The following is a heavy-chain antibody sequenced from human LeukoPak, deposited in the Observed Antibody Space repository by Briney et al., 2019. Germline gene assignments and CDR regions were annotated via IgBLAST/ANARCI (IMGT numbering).Heavy chain of an antibody. Sequence: SETLSLTCTVSGASVNTYYWHWIRQPAGEGLEWIGRITPTGDNTYNPSFTSRVTKSVDESKNQFSLKLNSVTAADTAVYYRASVRGGVDYWGQGILVTVSS. CDR2: ITPTGDN. V-gene: IGHV4-4*07. D-gene: IGHD3-10*02. J-gene: IGHJ4*02. CDR1: GASVNTYY. CDR3: ASVRGGVDY.